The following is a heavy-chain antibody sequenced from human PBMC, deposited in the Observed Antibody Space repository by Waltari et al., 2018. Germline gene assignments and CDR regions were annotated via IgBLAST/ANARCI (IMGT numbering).Heavy chain of an antibody. CDR2: IRSKAYGETT. J-gene: IGHJ5*02. CDR1: GFTFVDYS. D-gene: IGHD4-17*01. V-gene: IGHV3-49*04. Sequence: DVQLAESGGGLVQPGRSLRLSCTPSGFTFVDYSMNWVRQAPGQGLEWVGFIRSKAYGETTDYAASVRGRFTISRDDSKSIAYLQMNSLKTEDTAIYFCARDLMYGEHPLFDRWGQGTLVTVSS. CDR3: ARDLMYGEHPLFDR.